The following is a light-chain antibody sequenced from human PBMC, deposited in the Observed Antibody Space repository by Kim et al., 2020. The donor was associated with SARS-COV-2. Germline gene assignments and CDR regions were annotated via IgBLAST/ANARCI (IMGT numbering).Light chain of an antibody. CDR1: NIGRKS. V-gene: IGLV3-21*04. J-gene: IGLJ1*01. CDR2: YDT. Sequence: PGKTARITCGGKNIGRKSVHWYQQKPGQAPVLVIYYDTDRPSGIPERFSGSNSGNTATLTISGVEAGDEADYYCQVWDGDSDHPYVFGAGTKVTVL. CDR3: QVWDGDSDHPYV.